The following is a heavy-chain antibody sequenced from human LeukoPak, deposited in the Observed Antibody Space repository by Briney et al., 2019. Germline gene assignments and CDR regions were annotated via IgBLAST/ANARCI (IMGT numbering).Heavy chain of an antibody. CDR3: ARGLAAAGTFDY. J-gene: IGHJ4*02. Sequence: SETLSLTCTVSGGSISSYYWSWIRQPPGKGLERIGYIYYSGSTNYNPSLKSRVTISVDTSKNQFSLKLSSVTAADTAVYYCARGLAAAGTFDYWGQGTLVTVSS. CDR1: GGSISSYY. V-gene: IGHV4-59*01. CDR2: IYYSGST. D-gene: IGHD6-13*01.